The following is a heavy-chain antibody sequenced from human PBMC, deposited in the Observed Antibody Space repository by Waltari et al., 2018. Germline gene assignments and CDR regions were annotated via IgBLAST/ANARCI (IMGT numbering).Heavy chain of an antibody. Sequence: QVQLQESGPGLVKHSQTLSLTCTVSGCSISSRSYYWHWTGQPAGKGLDWIVRIYTIGSTNYNPSLKSRVTISVDTSKNQFSLKLSSVTAADTAVYYCARSDGYRPSPHFDYWGQGTLVTVSS. CDR3: ARSDGYRPSPHFDY. J-gene: IGHJ4*02. D-gene: IGHD5-18*01. CDR1: GCSISSRSYY. V-gene: IGHV4-61*02. CDR2: IYTIGST.